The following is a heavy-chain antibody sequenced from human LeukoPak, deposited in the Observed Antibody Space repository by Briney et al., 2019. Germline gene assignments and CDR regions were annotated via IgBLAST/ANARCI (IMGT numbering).Heavy chain of an antibody. J-gene: IGHJ5*02. CDR2: INHSGST. CDR1: GGSFSGYY. CDR3: ARGGYYGSGRPRFDP. D-gene: IGHD3-10*01. Sequence: SETLSLTCAVSGGSFSGYYWSWIRQPPGKGLEWIGEINHSGSTNYNPSLKGRVTISVDTSKNQFSLKLSSVTAADTAVYYCARGGYYGSGRPRFDPWGQGTLVTVSS. V-gene: IGHV4-34*01.